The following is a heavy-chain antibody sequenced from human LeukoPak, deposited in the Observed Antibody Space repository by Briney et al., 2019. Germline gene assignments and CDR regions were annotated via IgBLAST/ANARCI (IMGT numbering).Heavy chain of an antibody. D-gene: IGHD6-6*01. CDR1: GGTFSSYA. V-gene: IGHV1-2*06. CDR2: INPNSGGT. CDR3: ARASIAARHAFDI. J-gene: IGHJ3*02. Sequence: ASVKVSCKTSGGTFSSYAISWVRQAPGQGLEWMGRINPNSGGTNYAQKFQGRVTMTRDTSISTAYMELSRLRSDDTAVYYCARASIAARHAFDIWGQGTMVTVSS.